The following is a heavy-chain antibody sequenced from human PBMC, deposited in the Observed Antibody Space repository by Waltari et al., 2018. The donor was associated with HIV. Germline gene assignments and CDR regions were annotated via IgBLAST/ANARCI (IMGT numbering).Heavy chain of an antibody. J-gene: IGHJ4*02. Sequence: EVHLVEWGVGLIQPGGSLRLSCTALGFTFSTYDMHWVRQSTGKGLEWVSAINTTGDPSYADSVKGRFTISRDNARNSLSLQMDSLRAGDTALYYCARVTRYSSGWYFDFWGQGTLVAVSS. CDR2: INTTGDP. CDR3: ARVTRYSSGWYFDF. V-gene: IGHV3-13*05. CDR1: GFTFSTYD. D-gene: IGHD6-19*01.